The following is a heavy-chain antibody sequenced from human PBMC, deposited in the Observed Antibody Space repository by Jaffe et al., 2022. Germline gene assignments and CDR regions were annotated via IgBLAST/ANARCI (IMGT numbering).Heavy chain of an antibody. CDR3: ARDFFHGPYYDFWSGYFSY. CDR2: ISSSSSTI. D-gene: IGHD3-3*01. Sequence: EVQLVESGGGLVQPGGSLRLSCAASGFTFSSYSMNWVRQAPGKGLEWVSYISSSSSTIYYADSVKGRFTISRDNAKNSLYLQMNSLRAEDTAVYYCARDFFHGPYYDFWSGYFSYWGQGTLVTVSS. J-gene: IGHJ4*02. CDR1: GFTFSSYS. V-gene: IGHV3-48*01.